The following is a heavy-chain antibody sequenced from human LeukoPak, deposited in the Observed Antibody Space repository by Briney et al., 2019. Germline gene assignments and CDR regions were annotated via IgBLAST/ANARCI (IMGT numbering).Heavy chain of an antibody. CDR2: IYYSGST. CDR3: ARLTTVTHDFDY. J-gene: IGHJ4*02. Sequence: SETLSLTCTVSGGSISSYYWSWIRQPPGKGLEWIGYIYYSGSTNYNPSLKSRVTISVDTSKNQFSLKLSSVTAADTAVYYCARLTTVTHDFDYWGQGTLVTVSS. D-gene: IGHD4-17*01. V-gene: IGHV4-59*01. CDR1: GGSISSYY.